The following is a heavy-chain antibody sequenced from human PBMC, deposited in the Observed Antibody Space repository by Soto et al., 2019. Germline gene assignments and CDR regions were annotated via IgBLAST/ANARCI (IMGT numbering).Heavy chain of an antibody. CDR3: ARDQVGFDY. CDR2: ISDSGST. V-gene: IGHV4-59*01. Sequence: PSETLSLTCSVSRGSLISYYWSWVRQPPGKGLEWIGYISDSGSTSYNPSLKSRITMSIDTSINQFSLQLTSVTAADTAVYYCARDQVGFDYWGQGTLVTVS. J-gene: IGHJ4*02. CDR1: RGSLISYY.